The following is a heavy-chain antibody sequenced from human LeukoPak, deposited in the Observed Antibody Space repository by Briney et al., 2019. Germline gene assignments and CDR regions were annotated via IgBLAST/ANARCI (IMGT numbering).Heavy chain of an antibody. CDR1: GFTFSSYS. J-gene: IGHJ4*02. CDR3: ARDSYIPAADVRYFDY. V-gene: IGHV3-21*01. D-gene: IGHD2-2*01. Sequence: AGGSLRLSCAASGFTFSSYSMNWVRQAPGKGLEWVSSISSSSSYIYYADSVKGRFTIPRDNAKNSLYLQMNSLRAEDTAVYYCARDSYIPAADVRYFDYWGQGTLVTVSS. CDR2: ISSSSSYI.